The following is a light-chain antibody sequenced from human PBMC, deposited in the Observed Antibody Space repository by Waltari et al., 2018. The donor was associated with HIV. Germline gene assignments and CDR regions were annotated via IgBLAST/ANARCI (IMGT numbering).Light chain of an antibody. CDR1: SPNVGSKP. CDR3: VAWDDGLSGYV. Sequence: QFVLTQPPSASGTLGQRVTISCPGGSPNVGSKPVYWFQQVSGTAPKLLIYRDYQRRSGIPDRFSGSKSGASASLAISGLQSEDEADYYCVAWDDGLSGYVFGTGTKVTVL. CDR2: RDY. J-gene: IGLJ1*01. V-gene: IGLV1-47*01.